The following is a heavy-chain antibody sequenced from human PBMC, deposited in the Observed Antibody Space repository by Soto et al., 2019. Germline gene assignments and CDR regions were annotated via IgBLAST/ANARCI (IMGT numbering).Heavy chain of an antibody. V-gene: IGHV1-3*01. J-gene: IGHJ4*02. D-gene: IGHD3-22*01. CDR2: INAGNGNT. CDR1: GYTFTSYA. CDR3: ARGYDSSGYYFFDY. Sequence: EASVKVSCKASGYTFTSYAMHWVRQAPGQRLEWMGWINAGNGNTKYSQKFQGRVTITRDTSASTAYMELSSLRSEDTAVYYCARGYDSSGYYFFDYWGQGTLVTVSS.